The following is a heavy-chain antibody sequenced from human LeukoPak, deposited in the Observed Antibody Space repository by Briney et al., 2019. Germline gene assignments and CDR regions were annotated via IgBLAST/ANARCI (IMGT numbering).Heavy chain of an antibody. CDR2: IKSKTDGRTT. J-gene: IGHJ4*02. V-gene: IGHV3-15*01. Sequence: SGGSHRLSCAASGFTFSNSWMSWVRQAPGKGLEWVGRIKSKTDGRTTDYAAPVKGRFTFSRDDPKNTLYLQMDSLKTDDTAVYYCARDRDDVLTYEYWGQGTLVTVSS. D-gene: IGHD3-9*01. CDR1: GFTFSNSW. CDR3: ARDRDDVLTYEY.